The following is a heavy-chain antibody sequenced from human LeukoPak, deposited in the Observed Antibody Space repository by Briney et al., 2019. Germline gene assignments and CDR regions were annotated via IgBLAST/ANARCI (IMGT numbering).Heavy chain of an antibody. CDR3: ARGQQRHKNWFDP. D-gene: IGHD2-2*01. CDR2: IYYSGST. V-gene: IGHV4-59*08. CDR1: GGSISSYY. J-gene: IGHJ5*02. Sequence: KPSETLSLTCTVSGGSISSYYWSRIRQPPGKGLEWIGYIYYSGSTNYNPSLKSRVTISVDTSKNQFSLKLSSVTAADTAVYYCARGQQRHKNWFDPWGQGTLVTVSS.